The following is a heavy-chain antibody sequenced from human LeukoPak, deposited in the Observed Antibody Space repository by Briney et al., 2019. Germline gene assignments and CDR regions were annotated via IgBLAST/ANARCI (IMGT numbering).Heavy chain of an antibody. CDR2: IRSKANYYAT. V-gene: IGHV3-73*01. J-gene: IGHJ4*02. D-gene: IGHD5-24*01. CDR1: GFTFSGSA. CDR3: ARLYLPATRFDY. Sequence: PGGSLRLSCAASGFTFSGSAMHWVRQASGKGLEWVGRIRSKANYYATAYAASVKGRFTVSRDDSKNTAYLQMNRLKTEDTAVYYCARLYLPATRFDYWGQGTLVTVSS.